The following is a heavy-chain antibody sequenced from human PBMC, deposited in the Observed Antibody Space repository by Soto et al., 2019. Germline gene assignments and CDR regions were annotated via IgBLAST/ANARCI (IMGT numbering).Heavy chain of an antibody. CDR1: GFTFSSYG. CDR3: ARELGELPTGIDY. D-gene: IGHD1-26*01. J-gene: IGHJ4*02. CDR2: IWYDGSNK. Sequence: QVQLVESRGGVVQPGRSLRLSCAASGFTFSSYGMHWVRQAPGKGLEWVAVIWYDGSNKYYADSVKGRFTISRDNSKNTLYLQMNSLRAEDTAVYYCARELGELPTGIDYWGQGTLVTVSS. V-gene: IGHV3-33*01.